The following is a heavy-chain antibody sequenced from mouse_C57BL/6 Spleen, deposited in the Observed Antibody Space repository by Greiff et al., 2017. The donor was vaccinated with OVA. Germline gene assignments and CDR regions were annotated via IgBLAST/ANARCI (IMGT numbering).Heavy chain of an antibody. Sequence: EVQLQQSGPELVKPGASVKISCKASGYTFTDYYMNWVKQSHGKSLEWIGDINPNNGGTSYNQKFKGKATLTVDKSSSTAYMELRSLTSEDSAVYYGARPLYDGYYYAMDYWGQGTSVTVSS. V-gene: IGHV1-26*01. CDR3: ARPLYDGYYYAMDY. D-gene: IGHD2-3*01. CDR2: INPNNGGT. J-gene: IGHJ4*01. CDR1: GYTFTDYY.